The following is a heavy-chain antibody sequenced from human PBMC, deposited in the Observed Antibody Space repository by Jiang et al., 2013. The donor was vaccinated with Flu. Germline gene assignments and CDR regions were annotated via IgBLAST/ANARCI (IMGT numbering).Heavy chain of an antibody. CDR1: GGSISSGSYY. CDR3: SSGATDYYYYMDV. CDR2: INSRGST. D-gene: IGHD1-26*01. J-gene: IGHJ6*03. Sequence: PGLVKPSQTLSLTCTVSGGSISSGSYYWSWIRQPAGEGLEWIGRINSRGSTNYNPSLKSRVTISADTSKNQFSLKLSSVTAADTAVYYCSSGATDYYYYMDVWGKGTTVTVSS. V-gene: IGHV4-61*02.